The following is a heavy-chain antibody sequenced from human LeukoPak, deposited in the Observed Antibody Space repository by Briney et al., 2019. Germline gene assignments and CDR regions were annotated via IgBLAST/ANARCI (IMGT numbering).Heavy chain of an antibody. CDR3: ARNALDFDWLPRGYYFDY. CDR1: GYTFTSYG. D-gene: IGHD3-9*01. Sequence: ASVKVFCKASGYTFTSYGISWVRQAPGQGLEWMGWISAYNGNTNYAQKLQGRVTMTTDTSTSTAYMELRSLRSDDTAVYYCARNALDFDWLPRGYYFDYWGQGTLVTVSS. V-gene: IGHV1-18*04. CDR2: ISAYNGNT. J-gene: IGHJ4*02.